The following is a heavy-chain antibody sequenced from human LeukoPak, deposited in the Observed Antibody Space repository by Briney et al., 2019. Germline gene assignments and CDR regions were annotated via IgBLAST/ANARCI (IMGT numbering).Heavy chain of an antibody. D-gene: IGHD2-15*01. CDR1: GYTFTGYY. J-gene: IGHJ5*02. CDR3: AREGYCSGGSCYPNWFDP. CDR2: INPNSGGT. Sequence: GASVKVSCKASGYTFTGYYMHWVRQAPGQGLEWMGWINPNSGGTNYAQKFQGRVTMTRDTSISTAYMELSRLRSDDTAVYYCAREGYCSGGSCYPNWFDPWGQGTLVTVSS. V-gene: IGHV1-2*02.